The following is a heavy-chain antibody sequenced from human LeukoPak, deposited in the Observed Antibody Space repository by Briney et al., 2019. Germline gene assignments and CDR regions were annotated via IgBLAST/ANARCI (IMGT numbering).Heavy chain of an antibody. V-gene: IGHV3-49*04. CDR1: GFTFGDYA. J-gene: IGHJ4*02. Sequence: GGSLRLSCTASGFTFGDYAMSWVRQAPGKGLEWVGFIRSKAYGGTTEYAASVKGRFTISRDDSKSIAYLQMNGLKTEDTAVYYCTRENYDYVWGSYRYALGFAYWGQGTLVTVSS. CDR2: IRSKAYGGTT. CDR3: TRENYDYVWGSYRYALGFAY. D-gene: IGHD3-16*02.